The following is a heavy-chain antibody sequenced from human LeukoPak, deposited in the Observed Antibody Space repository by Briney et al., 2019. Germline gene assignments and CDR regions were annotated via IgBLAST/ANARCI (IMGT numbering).Heavy chain of an antibody. Sequence: GGSLRLSCAASGFTFTTYWMGWVRQAPGKGLEWVANIKQDGSEQYYVDSVKGRFTISRDNAKNSLSLQMNSLRAEDTAVYCCARPLMYYYGSETYFWFDPWGQGTLVTVSS. J-gene: IGHJ5*02. D-gene: IGHD3-10*01. CDR2: IKQDGSEQ. V-gene: IGHV3-7*01. CDR3: ARPLMYYYGSETYFWFDP. CDR1: GFTFTTYW.